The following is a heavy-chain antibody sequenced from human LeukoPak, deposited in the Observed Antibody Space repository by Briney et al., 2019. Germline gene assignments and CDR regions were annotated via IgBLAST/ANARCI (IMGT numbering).Heavy chain of an antibody. V-gene: IGHV3-23*01. CDR2: FSVTDGSA. D-gene: IGHD6-13*01. CDR3: ARAKIAAAGTGAFDV. J-gene: IGHJ3*01. CDR1: EFTFSSYA. Sequence: GGSLRLSCAASEFTFSSYAMTWVRQAPGKGLEWVSAFSVTDGSAQYAESVEGRFTISRDNSKNTLFLQMNSLGAEDTAVYYCARAKIAAAGTGAFDVWGQGTLVTVSS.